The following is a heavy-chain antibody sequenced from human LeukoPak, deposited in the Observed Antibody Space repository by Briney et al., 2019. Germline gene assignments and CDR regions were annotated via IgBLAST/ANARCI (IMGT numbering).Heavy chain of an antibody. CDR1: GGTFSSYA. CDR3: AREGYSGYDPDA. V-gene: IGHV1-69*06. CDR2: IIPIFGTA. Sequence: SVKVSCKASGGTFSSYAISWVRQAPGQGLEWMGGIIPIFGTANYAQKFQGRVTITADKSTSTAYMELSSLRSEDTAVYYCAREGYSGYDPDAWGQGTLVTVSS. D-gene: IGHD5-12*01. J-gene: IGHJ5*02.